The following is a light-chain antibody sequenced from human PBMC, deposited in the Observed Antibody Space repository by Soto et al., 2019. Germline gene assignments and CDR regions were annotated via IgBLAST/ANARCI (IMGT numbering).Light chain of an antibody. CDR3: SSYTTSSSYV. J-gene: IGLJ1*01. V-gene: IGLV2-14*01. Sequence: QSVLTQPASVSGSPGQSIAISCTGTSSDVSGYKYVSWYQQHPGKAPKLLIYDVTNRPSGVSDRFSGSKSGNTASLTISGLQSEDEADYYCSSYTTSSSYVFGTGTKLTVL. CDR2: DVT. CDR1: SSDVSGYKY.